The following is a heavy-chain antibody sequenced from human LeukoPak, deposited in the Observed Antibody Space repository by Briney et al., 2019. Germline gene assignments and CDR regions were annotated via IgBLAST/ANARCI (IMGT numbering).Heavy chain of an antibody. CDR2: INHSGST. CDR3: ARQTYCGGDSYLYYYYYGMDV. Sequence: SETLSLTCAVYGGSFSGYYWSWIRQPPGKGLEWIGEINHSGSTNYNPSLKSRVTISVDTSKNQFPLKLSSVTAADTAVYYCARQTYCGGDSYLYYYYYGMDVWGQGTTVTVSS. D-gene: IGHD2-21*02. CDR1: GGSFSGYY. V-gene: IGHV4-34*01. J-gene: IGHJ6*02.